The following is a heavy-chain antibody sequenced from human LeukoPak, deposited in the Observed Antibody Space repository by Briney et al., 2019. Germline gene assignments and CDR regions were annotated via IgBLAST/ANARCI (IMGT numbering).Heavy chain of an antibody. V-gene: IGHV3-21*01. CDR2: ISSSSSYI. J-gene: IGHJ4*02. CDR3: ARDQVSGSSNFDY. CDR1: GFTFSSYS. Sequence: GGSLRLSCAASGFTFSSYSMNWVRQAPGKGLEWVSSISSSSSYIYYADSVKGRFTISRDNAKNSLYLQMNSLRAEDTAVYYCARDQVSGSSNFDYWGQGTLVTVSS. D-gene: IGHD3-10*01.